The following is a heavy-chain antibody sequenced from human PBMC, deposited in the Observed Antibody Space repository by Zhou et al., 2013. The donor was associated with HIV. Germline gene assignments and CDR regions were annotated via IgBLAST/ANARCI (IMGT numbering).Heavy chain of an antibody. CDR2: MNPNSGNT. V-gene: IGHV1-8*03. J-gene: IGHJ4*02. Sequence: QVQLVQSGAEVKKPGASVKVSCKTSGYTFTNYDINWVRQATGQGLEWMGWMNPNSGNTGYAQKFQGRVSITRNTSISTAYMELSSLRSEDTAVYYCARGLYDIKQQLVLGGFDYWGQGTLVTVSS. CDR3: ARGLYDIKQQLVLGGFDY. CDR1: GYTFTNYD. D-gene: IGHD6-13*01.